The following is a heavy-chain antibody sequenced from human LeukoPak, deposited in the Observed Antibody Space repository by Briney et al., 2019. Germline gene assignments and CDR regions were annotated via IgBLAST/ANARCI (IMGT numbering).Heavy chain of an antibody. D-gene: IGHD3-22*01. J-gene: IGHJ2*01. CDR2: IYYSGST. CDR1: GGSISSGGYY. Sequence: SQTLSLTCTVSGGSISSGGYYWSWIRQHPGKGLEWIGYIYYSGSTYYNPSLKSRVTISVDTSKNQFSLKLSSVTAADTAVYYCARDRASGIVVATRYFDLWGRGTLVTVPS. CDR3: ARDRASGIVVATRYFDL. V-gene: IGHV4-31*03.